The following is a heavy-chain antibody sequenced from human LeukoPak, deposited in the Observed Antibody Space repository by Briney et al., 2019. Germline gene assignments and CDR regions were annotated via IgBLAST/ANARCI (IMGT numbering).Heavy chain of an antibody. CDR3: ATGHCSSTSCYHVDY. V-gene: IGHV1-24*01. CDR2: FDPEDGET. J-gene: IGHJ4*02. D-gene: IGHD2-2*01. CDR1: GYTLTELS. Sequence: GASVKVSCKVSGYTLTELSMHWVRQAPGKGLEWMGGFDPEDGETIYAQKFQGRVTMTEDTSTDTAYMELSSLRSEDTAVYYCATGHCSSTSCYHVDYWGQGTLVTVSS.